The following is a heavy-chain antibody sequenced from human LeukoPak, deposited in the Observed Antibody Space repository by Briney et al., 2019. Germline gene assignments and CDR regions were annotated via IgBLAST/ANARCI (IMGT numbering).Heavy chain of an antibody. V-gene: IGHV3-74*03. D-gene: IGHD3-10*01. J-gene: IGHJ4*02. CDR3: ARDYAGSPDY. CDR1: GFTFSTYW. CDR2: INGDGSTT. Sequence: PGGSLRLSCTASGFTFSTYWINWVRQSPGKGLVWVALINGDGSTTTHADSVKGRFTISRDNAKNTAYLQMNSLRDGDTAVYFCARDYAGSPDYWGQGTLVTVSA.